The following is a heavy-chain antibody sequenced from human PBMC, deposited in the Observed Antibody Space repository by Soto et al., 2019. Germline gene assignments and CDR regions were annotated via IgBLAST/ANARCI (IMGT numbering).Heavy chain of an antibody. CDR2: IIPMFAAT. Sequence: QVQLAQSGAEMTKPGSSVKVSCRASGGSFSDFAFSWVRQAPGQGLEWMGGIIPMFAATKYAQRLQDRVTITEYESTNTISLALNSLTSEDTASYYCARGAIAAVPAALSSYHDYTNYRFDSWGQGTLVTVSS. CDR3: ARGAIAAVPAALSSYHDYTNYRFDS. V-gene: IGHV1-69*01. CDR1: GGSFSDFA. D-gene: IGHD2-15*01. J-gene: IGHJ4*02.